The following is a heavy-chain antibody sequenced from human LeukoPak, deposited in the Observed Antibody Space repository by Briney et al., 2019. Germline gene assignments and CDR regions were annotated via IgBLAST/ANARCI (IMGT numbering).Heavy chain of an antibody. D-gene: IGHD3-9*01. V-gene: IGHV3-20*04. CDR1: GFTFSNYW. CDR2: ISWNSGSI. J-gene: IGHJ4*02. CDR3: ATIVKYYDILTGYYNVGGFDY. Sequence: GGSLRLSCATSGFTFSNYWMTWVRQAPGKGLEWVSGISWNSGSIGYADSVKGRFTISRDNAKNSVYLQMNSLRAEDTAVYYCATIVKYYDILTGYYNVGGFDYWGQGTQVTVSS.